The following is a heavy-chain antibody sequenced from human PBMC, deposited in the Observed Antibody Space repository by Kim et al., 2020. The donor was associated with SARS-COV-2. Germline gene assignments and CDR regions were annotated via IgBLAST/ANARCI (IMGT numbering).Heavy chain of an antibody. CDR1: GFTFSNSV. D-gene: IGHD1-26*01. Sequence: GGSLRLSCAVSGFTFSNSVLHWVRQAPGKGLEWVAVISSDGSSRFYADSVRGRFIISRDNSKSTLYLQMNSLRGDDTALYYCSSDLVGATEAYWGQGTLV. CDR3: SSDLVGATEAY. J-gene: IGHJ4*02. CDR2: ISSDGSSR. V-gene: IGHV3-30*04.